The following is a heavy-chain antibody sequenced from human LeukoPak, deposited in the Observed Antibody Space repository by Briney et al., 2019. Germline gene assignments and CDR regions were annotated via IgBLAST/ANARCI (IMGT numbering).Heavy chain of an antibody. CDR3: ARGGHHDPAHDYLYQYMDV. J-gene: IGHJ6*03. D-gene: IGHD1-1*01. CDR2: IYAGGGT. Sequence: SETLSLTCIVSGGSISSYCWSWIRQPAGKGLEWIGRIYAGGGTNYISSLKSRVTMSVDTSKNQFSLELSSVTAADTAVYYCARGGHHDPAHDYLYQYMDVWGKGTTVTVS. V-gene: IGHV4-4*07. CDR1: GGSISSYC.